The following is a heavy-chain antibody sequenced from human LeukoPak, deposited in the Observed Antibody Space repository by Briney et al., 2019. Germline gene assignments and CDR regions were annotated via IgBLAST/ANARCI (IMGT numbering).Heavy chain of an antibody. CDR3: TTDLLLRIGSFDY. Sequence: PGGSLRLSCAASGFTFSSYWMSWVRQAPGKGLEWVGRIKSKTDGGTTDYAAPVKGRFTISRDDSKNTLYLQMNSLKTEDTAVYYCTTDLLLRIGSFDYWGQGTLVTVSS. J-gene: IGHJ4*02. CDR1: GFTFSSYW. V-gene: IGHV3-15*01. D-gene: IGHD1-26*01. CDR2: IKSKTDGGTT.